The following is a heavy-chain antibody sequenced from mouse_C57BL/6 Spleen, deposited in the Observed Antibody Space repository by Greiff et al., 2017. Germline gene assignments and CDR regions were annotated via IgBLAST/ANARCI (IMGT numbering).Heavy chain of an antibody. V-gene: IGHV1-82*01. CDR2: IYPGDGDT. CDR3: ARGDPARDAMDY. J-gene: IGHJ4*01. D-gene: IGHD3-3*01. Sequence: QVQLQQSGPELVKPGASVKISCKASGYAFSSSWMNWVKQRPGKGLEWIGRIYPGDGDTNYNGKFKGKATLTADKSSSTAYMQLSSLTSEDSAVYFCARGDPARDAMDYWGQGTSVTVSS. CDR1: GYAFSSSW.